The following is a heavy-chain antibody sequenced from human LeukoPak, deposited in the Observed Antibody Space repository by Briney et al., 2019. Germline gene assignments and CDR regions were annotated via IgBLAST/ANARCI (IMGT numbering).Heavy chain of an antibody. CDR1: GGSTSSYY. CDR2: IYYSGTT. CDR3: ASGYSGYDTFDY. J-gene: IGHJ4*02. V-gene: IGHV4-59*08. Sequence: SETLSLTCTVSGGSTSSYYWNWIRQPPGKGLEWIGYIYYSGTTNYNPSLKSRVTISVDTSKNQFSLKLSSVTAADTAVYYCASGYSGYDTFDYWGQGTLVTVSS. D-gene: IGHD5-12*01.